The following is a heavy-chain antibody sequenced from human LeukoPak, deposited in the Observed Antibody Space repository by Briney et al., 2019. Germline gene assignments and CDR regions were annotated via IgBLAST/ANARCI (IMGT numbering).Heavy chain of an antibody. D-gene: IGHD3-10*01. Sequence: GGSLRLSCAASGFTFADYAMHWVRQAPGKGLEWVSGIGWKSRNIDYADSVKGRFTISRDNSKNTLYLQMNSLRAEDTAVYYCAKDVWSPYGSGSYVDYWGQGTLVTVSS. J-gene: IGHJ4*02. V-gene: IGHV3-9*01. CDR2: IGWKSRNI. CDR1: GFTFADYA. CDR3: AKDVWSPYGSGSYVDY.